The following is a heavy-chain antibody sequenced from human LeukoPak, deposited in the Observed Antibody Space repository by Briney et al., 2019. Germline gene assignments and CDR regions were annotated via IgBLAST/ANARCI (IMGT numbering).Heavy chain of an antibody. CDR1: GFSFSNHR. CDR3: ARGGSSWSPDY. V-gene: IGHV3-20*04. CDR2: INWNGGST. J-gene: IGHJ4*02. Sequence: GGSLGLSCVASGFSFSNHRMSWVRQAPGKGLEWVSGINWNGGSTGYADSVKGRFTISRDNAKNSLYLQMNSLRAEDTALYYCARGGSSWSPDYWGQGTLVTVSS. D-gene: IGHD6-13*01.